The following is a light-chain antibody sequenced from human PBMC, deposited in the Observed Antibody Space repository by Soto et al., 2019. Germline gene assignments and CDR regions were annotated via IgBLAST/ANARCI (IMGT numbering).Light chain of an antibody. CDR1: QSVSDN. CDR2: GAS. V-gene: IGKV3-11*01. Sequence: EIVLTQSPATLSLSPGERATLSCRASQSVSDNLAWYQQRPGQGPRLLIYGASTRATGIPARFSGSGSGTDFTLTISSLEPEDFAVYYCQQRSNWPPFTFGPGTKVDIK. CDR3: QQRSNWPPFT. J-gene: IGKJ3*01.